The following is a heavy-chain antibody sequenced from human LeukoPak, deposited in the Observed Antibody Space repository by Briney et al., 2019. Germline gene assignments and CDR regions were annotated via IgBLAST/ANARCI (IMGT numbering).Heavy chain of an antibody. J-gene: IGHJ5*02. Sequence: PSETLSLTCTVSGGSISSSSYYWSWIRQPPGKGLEWIGEINHSGSTNYNPSLKSRVTISVDTSKNQFSLKLSSVTAADTAVYYCARGPVLRYFDWLLKDPITGSFDPWGQGTLVTVSS. D-gene: IGHD3-9*01. CDR1: GGSISSSSYY. V-gene: IGHV4-39*07. CDR3: ARGPVLRYFDWLLKDPITGSFDP. CDR2: INHSGST.